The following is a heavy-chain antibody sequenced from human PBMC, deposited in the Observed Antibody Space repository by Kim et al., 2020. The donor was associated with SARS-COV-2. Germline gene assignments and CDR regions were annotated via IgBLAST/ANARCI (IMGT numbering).Heavy chain of an antibody. CDR3: ARVGSSSNFDY. CDR2: T. D-gene: IGHD6-6*01. J-gene: IGHJ4*02. Sequence: TNYAQKCQGRVTMTRDTSISTAYMELSRLRSDDTAVYYCARVGSSSNFDYWGQGTLVTVSS. V-gene: IGHV1-2*02.